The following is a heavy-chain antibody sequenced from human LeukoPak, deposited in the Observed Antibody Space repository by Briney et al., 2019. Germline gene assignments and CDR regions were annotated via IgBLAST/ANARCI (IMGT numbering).Heavy chain of an antibody. CDR1: GYTFTGYY. D-gene: IGHD5-12*01. CDR2: INPNSSGT. CDR3: ASRSGYDLRFDY. J-gene: IGHJ4*02. Sequence: ASVKVSCKASGYTFTGYYMHWVRQAPGQGLEWMGWINPNSSGTNYAQKFQGRVTMTRDTSISTAYMELSRLRSDDTAVYYCASRSGYDLRFDYWGQGTLGNGSS. V-gene: IGHV1-2*02.